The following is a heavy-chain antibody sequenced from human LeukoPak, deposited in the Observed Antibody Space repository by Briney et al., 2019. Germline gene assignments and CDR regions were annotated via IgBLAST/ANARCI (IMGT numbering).Heavy chain of an antibody. CDR1: GFSVSSTY. CDR3: ARDVDYDFWSGYYTSHYYGMDV. CDR2: IKQDGSEK. J-gene: IGHJ6*02. D-gene: IGHD3-3*01. Sequence: PGGSLRLSCAASGFSVSSTYMSWVRQAPGKGLEWVANIKQDGSEKYYVDSVKGRFTISRDNAKNSLYLQMNSLRAEDTAVYYCARDVDYDFWSGYYTSHYYGMDVWGQGTTVTVSS. V-gene: IGHV3-7*05.